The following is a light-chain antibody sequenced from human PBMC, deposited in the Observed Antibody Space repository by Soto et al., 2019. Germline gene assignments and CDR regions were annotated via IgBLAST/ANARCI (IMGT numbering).Light chain of an antibody. J-gene: IGKJ1*01. CDR3: QQYGSSPPT. Sequence: EIVLTQSPGTLSLSPGERATLSCRASQSVSTNYLAWYQRKPGQAPRLLIYGASSRATGIPDRFSSSGSGTDFTLTITGLEPEDLAVYYCQQYGSSPPTFGQGTKVEIK. CDR2: GAS. CDR1: QSVSTNY. V-gene: IGKV3-20*01.